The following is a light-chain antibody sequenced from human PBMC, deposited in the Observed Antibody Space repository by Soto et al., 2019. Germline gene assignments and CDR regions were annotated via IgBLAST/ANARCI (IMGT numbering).Light chain of an antibody. V-gene: IGKV1-12*01. CDR1: QDVGSW. CDR3: QQANTFPLT. CDR2: SAS. Sequence: DIQMTQSPSFVSASVGDRVTITCRASQDVGSWLAWYQQKPGKAPKLLMSSASTLQSGVPSRFSGSGFGTGFSLTISSLQPDDFATYYCQQANTFPLTFGGGTKVDLK. J-gene: IGKJ4*01.